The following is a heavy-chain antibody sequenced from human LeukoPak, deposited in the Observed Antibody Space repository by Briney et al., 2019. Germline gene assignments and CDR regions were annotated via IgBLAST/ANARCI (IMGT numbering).Heavy chain of an antibody. D-gene: IGHD1-26*01. V-gene: IGHV1-2*04. Sequence: EASVKVSCKASGYTLTSFAMHWVRQAPGQGLEWMGWINPNSGGTNYAQKFQGWVTMTRDTSISTAYMELSRLRSDDTAVYYCARGGVGIVGATGYYYYYGMDVWGQGTTVTVSS. CDR2: INPNSGGT. CDR3: ARGGVGIVGATGYYYYYGMDV. CDR1: GYTLTSFA. J-gene: IGHJ6*02.